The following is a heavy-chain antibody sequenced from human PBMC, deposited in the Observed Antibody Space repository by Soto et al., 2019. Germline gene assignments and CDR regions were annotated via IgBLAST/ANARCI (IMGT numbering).Heavy chain of an antibody. V-gene: IGHV3-23*01. D-gene: IGHD3-10*01. J-gene: IGHJ4*02. CDR2: ISKSGDST. CDR1: GVTFTSYA. Sequence: GGSLRLSCAASGVTFTSYAMTWVRQVPGEGLQWVSSISKSGDSTYYADSVKGRFTTSRDNSKNTLYLQMNSLRAEDTAIYYCAKGSFGFDYWGQGTLVTVYS. CDR3: AKGSFGFDY.